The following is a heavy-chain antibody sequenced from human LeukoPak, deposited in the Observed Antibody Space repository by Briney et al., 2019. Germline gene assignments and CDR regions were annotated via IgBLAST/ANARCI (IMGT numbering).Heavy chain of an antibody. CDR3: ARDSLVGAYYYFNY. CDR2: IYASGST. V-gene: IGHV4-4*07. J-gene: IGHJ4*02. CDR1: GGSISSYY. D-gene: IGHD1-26*01. Sequence: SETLSLTCTVSGGSISSYYWSWIRQPAGKGLEWIGRIYASGSTNYNPSLKSRVTMSVDTSKNQFSLKLSSVTAADTAVYYCARDSLVGAYYYFNYWGQGTLVTVSS.